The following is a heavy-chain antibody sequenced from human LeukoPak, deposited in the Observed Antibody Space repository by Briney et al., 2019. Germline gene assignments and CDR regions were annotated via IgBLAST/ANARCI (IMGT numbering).Heavy chain of an antibody. CDR3: AKTGGSSWYDY. J-gene: IGHJ4*02. V-gene: IGHV1-46*03. Sequence: ASVKVSCKASGHTFTNYYMHWVRQAPGQGLEWMGIINPSGGSTSYAQKFQGRVTMTRDTSTTTVYMELSSLRSEDTAVYYCAKTGGSSWYDYWGQGTLVTVSS. CDR2: INPSGGST. D-gene: IGHD6-13*01. CDR1: GHTFTNYY.